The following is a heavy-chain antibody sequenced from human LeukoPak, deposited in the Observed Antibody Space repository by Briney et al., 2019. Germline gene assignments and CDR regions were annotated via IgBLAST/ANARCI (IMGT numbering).Heavy chain of an antibody. Sequence: GGSLRLSCAASGFTFTIFGLNWVRQAPGKVPEWVSYIDARSGITYYADSVQGRFTISRDNAQESVFLQMNSLRADDTAVYYCAKDTGFYYGSGSYYNHWGQEPWSPSPQ. CDR2: IDARSGIT. D-gene: IGHD3-10*01. V-gene: IGHV3-48*01. CDR1: GFTFTIFG. CDR3: AKDTGFYYGSGSYYNH. J-gene: IGHJ5*02.